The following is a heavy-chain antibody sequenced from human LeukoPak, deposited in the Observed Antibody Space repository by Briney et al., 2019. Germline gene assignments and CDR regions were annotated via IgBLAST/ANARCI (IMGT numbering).Heavy chain of an antibody. CDR1: GYTFTSYA. D-gene: IGHD1-26*01. Sequence: GASVKVSCKAPGYTFTSYAMNWVRQAPGQGLEWMGWINTNTGNPTYAQGFTGRFVFSLDTSVSTAYLQISSLKAEDTAVYYCARWRNKWELLPDFDYWGQGTLVTVSS. J-gene: IGHJ4*02. CDR3: ARWRNKWELLPDFDY. V-gene: IGHV7-4-1*02. CDR2: INTNTGNP.